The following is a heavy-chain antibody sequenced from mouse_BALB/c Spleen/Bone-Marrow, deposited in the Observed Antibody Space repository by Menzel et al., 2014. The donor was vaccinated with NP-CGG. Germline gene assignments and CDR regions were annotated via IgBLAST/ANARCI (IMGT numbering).Heavy chain of an antibody. J-gene: IGHJ3*01. D-gene: IGHD2-14*01. CDR3: AAYYRYLAWFAY. CDR2: IDPANGNT. V-gene: IGHV14-3*02. CDR1: GFNIKDTY. Sequence: EVKLMESGAELVKPGASVKLSCTASGFNIKDTYMHWVKQRPEQGLEWIGRIDPANGNTKYDPKFQGKATITADTFSNTAYLQLSSLTSEDTAVYYCAAYYRYLAWFAYWGQGTLVTVSA.